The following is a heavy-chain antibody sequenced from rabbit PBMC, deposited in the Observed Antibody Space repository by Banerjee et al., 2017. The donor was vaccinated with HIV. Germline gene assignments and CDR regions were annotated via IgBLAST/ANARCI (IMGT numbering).Heavy chain of an antibody. CDR3: ARGYYSSGWGWDL. V-gene: IGHV1S47*01. CDR1: GFDFSSVG. D-gene: IGHD4-1*01. CDR2: IYPDYGTT. Sequence: QEQLVESGGGLVQPGGSLKLSCKASGFDFSSVGISWVRQAPGKGLEWIAYIYPDYGTTDYASWVNGRFTISLDNAQNTVSLQMNSLTAADTATYFCARGYYSSGWGWDLWGPGTLVT. J-gene: IGHJ4*01.